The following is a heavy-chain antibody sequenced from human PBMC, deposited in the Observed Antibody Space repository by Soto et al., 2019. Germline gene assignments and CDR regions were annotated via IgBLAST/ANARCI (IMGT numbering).Heavy chain of an antibody. CDR3: ASGNSSYL. Sequence: QVQLVQSGAEVKKPGASVKVSCKASGYTFTSYDINWVRQATGQGLEWMGWMNPNSGNTGYAQNFQGRVTMTRTTSISKSYIELCSLRSEGTAVYYCASGNSSYLWGRGTLVTVSS. V-gene: IGHV1-8*01. J-gene: IGHJ2*01. CDR1: GYTFTSYD. CDR2: MNPNSGNT.